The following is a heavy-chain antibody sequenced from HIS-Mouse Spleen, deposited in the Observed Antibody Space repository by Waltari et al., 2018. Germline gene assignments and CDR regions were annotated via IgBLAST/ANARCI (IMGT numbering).Heavy chain of an antibody. CDR2: INPNSGGT. CDR3: ARFPLKTYSSSWYAFDI. J-gene: IGHJ3*02. Sequence: QEQLVQSGVEVQKPVASVKVTCKASGYTFTVYYIHWVRKDHRQGLEWMGWINPNSGGTNNAQKFQGRVTMTRDTSISTAYMELSRLRSDDTAVYYCARFPLKTYSSSWYAFDIWGQGTMVTVSS. V-gene: IGHV1-2*02. CDR1: GYTFTVYY. D-gene: IGHD6-13*01.